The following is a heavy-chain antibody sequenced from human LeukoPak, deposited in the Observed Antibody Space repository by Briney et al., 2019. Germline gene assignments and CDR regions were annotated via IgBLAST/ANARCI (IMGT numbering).Heavy chain of an antibody. V-gene: IGHV3-53*01. J-gene: IGHJ4*02. D-gene: IGHD6-13*01. CDR3: ARSRRGSSWYFDY. CDR2: IYSGGST. CDR1: GFTVSSNY. Sequence: GGSLRLSCAASGFTVSSNYMSWVRQAPGKGLEWVSVIYSGGSTYYADSVKSRFTISRDNSKNTLYLQMHSLRAEDTAVYYCARSRRGSSWYFDYWGQGTLVTVSS.